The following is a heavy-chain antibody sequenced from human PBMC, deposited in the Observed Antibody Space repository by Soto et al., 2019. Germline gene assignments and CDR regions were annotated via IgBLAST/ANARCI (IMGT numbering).Heavy chain of an antibody. CDR2: IYYSGST. D-gene: IGHD6-19*01. CDR1: GGSINNYY. V-gene: IGHV4-59*01. CDR3: ARRYGCAFDY. J-gene: IGHJ4*02. Sequence: QVQLQESGPGLVKPSETLSLTCTVSGGSINNYYWSWIRQPPGKGLEWIGYIYYSGSTNYNPFLKSRVTISVDTSKNPFTLKLSSVTAADTAVYYCARRYGCAFDYWGQGTLVTVSS.